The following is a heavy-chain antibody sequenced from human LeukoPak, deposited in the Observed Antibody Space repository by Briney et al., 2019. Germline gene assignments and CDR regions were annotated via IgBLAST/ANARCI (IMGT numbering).Heavy chain of an antibody. D-gene: IGHD3-22*01. J-gene: IGHJ4*02. CDR3: ARAPRDSSSSNYMRRFDY. CDR2: IYHSGST. Sequence: PSETLSLTCAVSGYSISSDNYWVWIRQPPGQGLGWTGDIYHSGSTYYNPSLKSRVTMSADTSKNQFSLKLSSVTAADTAVYYCARAPRDSSSSNYMRRFDYWGQGTLVTVSS. CDR1: GYSISSDNY. V-gene: IGHV4-38-2*01.